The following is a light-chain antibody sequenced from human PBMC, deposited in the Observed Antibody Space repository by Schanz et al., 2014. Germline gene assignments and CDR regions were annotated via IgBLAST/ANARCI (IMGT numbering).Light chain of an antibody. CDR3: QHYGSPPLT. Sequence: EIVLTQSPPTLSLSPGERATLSCRASQSVSSYLAWYQQKPGQAPRLLIYDASTRATAIPDRFSGSGSGTDFTLTISRLEPEDSAVYYCQHYGSPPLTFGPGTTVDIK. J-gene: IGKJ3*01. CDR2: DAS. CDR1: QSVSSY. V-gene: IGKV3-20*01.